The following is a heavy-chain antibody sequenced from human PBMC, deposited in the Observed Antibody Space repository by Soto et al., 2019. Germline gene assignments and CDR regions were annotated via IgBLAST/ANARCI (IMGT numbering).Heavy chain of an antibody. CDR3: AKDLRDTAMVPKFDY. V-gene: IGHV3-23*01. CDR2: ISGSGGST. D-gene: IGHD5-18*01. CDR1: GFTFSRYA. J-gene: IGHJ4*02. Sequence: PGGSLRLSCAASGFTFSRYAMSWVRQAPGKGLEWVSAISGSGGSTYYADSVKGRFTISRDNSKNTLYLQMNSLRAEDTAVYYCAKDLRDTAMVPKFDYWGQGTLVTVSS.